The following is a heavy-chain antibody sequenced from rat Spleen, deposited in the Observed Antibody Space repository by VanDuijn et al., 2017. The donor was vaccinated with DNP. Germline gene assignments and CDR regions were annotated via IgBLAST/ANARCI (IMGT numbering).Heavy chain of an antibody. CDR3: ARSHGGGAFDY. V-gene: IGHV3-1*01. D-gene: IGHD3-1*01. CDR1: GYSITNNY. Sequence: EVQLQESGPGLVKPSQSLSLTCSVTGYSITNNYWGWIRKFPGNKMEWIGHISYSGSTSYNLSLKSRISITRDTSKNQFFLQLNSVTTEDTATYYCARSHGGGAFDYWGQGVMVTVSS. J-gene: IGHJ2*01. CDR2: ISYSGST.